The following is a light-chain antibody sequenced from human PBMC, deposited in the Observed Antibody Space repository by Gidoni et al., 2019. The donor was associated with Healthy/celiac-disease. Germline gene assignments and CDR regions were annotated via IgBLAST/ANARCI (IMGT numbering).Light chain of an antibody. J-gene: IGKJ1*01. V-gene: IGKV4-1*01. Sequence: DIVITQSPASLAASLCARPTINCKSSQSVLYSSNNKNYLAWYQQKPGQPPKLLIYWASTRESGVPDRFSGSGSGTDFTLTIGSLQAEDVAVYYCQQYYSTPRWTFGQGTKVEIK. CDR2: WAS. CDR3: QQYYSTPRWT. CDR1: QSVLYSSNNKNY.